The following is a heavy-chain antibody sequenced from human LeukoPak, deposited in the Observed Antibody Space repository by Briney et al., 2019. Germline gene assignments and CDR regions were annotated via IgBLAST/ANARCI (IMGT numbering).Heavy chain of an antibody. Sequence: SETLSLTCTVSGGSISTYYWSWIRQPPGKGLEWIGHIYYSGSTNYNPSLKSRVTISVDTSKNQFSLKLSSVTAADTAVYYCARLGQPNAFDIWGQGTMVTVSS. CDR1: GGSISTYY. CDR3: ARLGQPNAFDI. V-gene: IGHV4-59*08. CDR2: IYYSGST. J-gene: IGHJ3*02. D-gene: IGHD3-16*01.